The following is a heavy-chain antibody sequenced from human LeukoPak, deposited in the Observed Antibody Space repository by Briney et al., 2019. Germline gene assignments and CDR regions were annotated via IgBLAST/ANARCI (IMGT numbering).Heavy chain of an antibody. CDR1: GGSISSSSYY. V-gene: IGHV4-39*07. CDR3: ARAGQGYCTSASCYLSLDY. J-gene: IGHJ4*02. Sequence: SETLSLTCTVSGGSISSSSYYWGWIRQPPGKGLEWIGSIYHSGSTNYNPSLKSRAAISVDKSKNQFSLNLISVTAADTAVYYCARAGQGYCTSASCYLSLDYWGQGTLVTVSS. D-gene: IGHD2-2*01. CDR2: IYHSGST.